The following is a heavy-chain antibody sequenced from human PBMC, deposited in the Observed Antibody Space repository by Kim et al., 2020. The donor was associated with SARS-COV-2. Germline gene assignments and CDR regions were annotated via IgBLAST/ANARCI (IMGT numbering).Heavy chain of an antibody. CDR2: ISYDGSNK. CDR1: GFTFSRYG. V-gene: IGHV3-30*18. D-gene: IGHD3-16*01. Sequence: GGSLRLSCAASGFTFSRYGMHWVRQAPGKGLERVAVISYDGSNKYYADSVKGRFTISRDNSKNTLYLQMNSLRAEDTAVYYCAKDLLAPWGTDAFDIWGQVTMGTASS. J-gene: IGHJ3*02. CDR3: AKDLLAPWGTDAFDI.